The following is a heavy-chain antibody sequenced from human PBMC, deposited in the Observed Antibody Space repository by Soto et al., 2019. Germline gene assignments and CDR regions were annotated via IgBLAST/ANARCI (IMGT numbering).Heavy chain of an antibody. CDR1: GFSLSTSGVG. CDR2: IYWDDDK. V-gene: IGHV2-5*02. Sequence: SGPTLVKPTQTLTLTCTFSGFSLSTSGVGVGWIRQPPGKALEWLALIYWDDDKRYSPSLKSRLTITKDTSKNQVVLTMTNMDPVDTATYYCAHNSEYDSPGGEFDYWGQGTLVTVSS. J-gene: IGHJ4*02. CDR3: AHNSEYDSPGGEFDY. D-gene: IGHD2-8*02.